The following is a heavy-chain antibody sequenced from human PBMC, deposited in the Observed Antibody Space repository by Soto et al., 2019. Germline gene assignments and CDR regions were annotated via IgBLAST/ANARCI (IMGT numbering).Heavy chain of an antibody. D-gene: IGHD6-19*01. Sequence: QVQLVESGGGVVQPGTSLRLSCAASGVTFSSYGIYWVRQAPGKGLVWVAVISHNGVNKQYADSVKGRFTISRDNSNNPLYLQMSSLTPDDTAFYHCAKTGAVAAMGYHFVCWGQGTLVTVSS. CDR3: AKTGAVAAMGYHFVC. V-gene: IGHV3-30*18. CDR1: GVTFSSYG. J-gene: IGHJ4*02. CDR2: ISHNGVNK.